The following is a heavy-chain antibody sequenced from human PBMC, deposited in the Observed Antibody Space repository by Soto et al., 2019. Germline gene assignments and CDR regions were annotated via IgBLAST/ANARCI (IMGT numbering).Heavy chain of an antibody. D-gene: IGHD2-15*01. CDR2: IVVGSGNT. Sequence: QMQLVQSGPEVKKPGTSVKVSCKASGFTFTSSAVQWVRQARGQRREWIGWIVVGSGNTNYAQKFQERVTITRDMSTSTAYRELSSLRSEDTAVYDCAAKGGHYYYGMDVWGQGTTVTVSS. CDR3: AAKGGHYYYGMDV. CDR1: GFTFTSSA. J-gene: IGHJ6*02. V-gene: IGHV1-58*01.